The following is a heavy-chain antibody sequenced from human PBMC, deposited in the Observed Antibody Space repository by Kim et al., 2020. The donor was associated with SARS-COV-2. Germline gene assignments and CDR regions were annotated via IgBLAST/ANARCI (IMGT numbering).Heavy chain of an antibody. V-gene: IGHV1-3*01. CDR2: INAGNGNT. D-gene: IGHD3-10*01. J-gene: IGHJ6*02. CDR1: GYTFTSYA. Sequence: ASVKVSCKASGYTFTSYAMHWVRQAPGQRLEWMGWINAGNGNTKYSQKFQRRVTITRDTSASTAYMELSSLRSEDTAVYYCARGNMVRGVSPPGGYYYGMDVWGQGTTVTVSS. CDR3: ARGNMVRGVSPPGGYYYGMDV.